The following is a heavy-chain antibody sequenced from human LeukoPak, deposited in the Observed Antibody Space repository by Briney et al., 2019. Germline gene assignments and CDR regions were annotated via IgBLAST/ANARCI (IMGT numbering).Heavy chain of an antibody. V-gene: IGHV3-33*01. Sequence: GGSLRLSCAASGLTFSSYGMHWVRQAPGKGLEWVAVIWYDGSNKYYADSVKGRFTISRDNSKNTLYLQMNSLRAEDTAVYYCARDPATIGATTHFDYWGQGTLVTVSS. CDR2: IWYDGSNK. CDR1: GLTFSSYG. J-gene: IGHJ4*02. D-gene: IGHD1-26*01. CDR3: ARDPATIGATTHFDY.